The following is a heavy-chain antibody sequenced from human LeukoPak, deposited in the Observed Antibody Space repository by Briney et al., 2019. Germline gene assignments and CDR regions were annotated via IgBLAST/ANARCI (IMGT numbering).Heavy chain of an antibody. Sequence: SETLSLTCIVSGGSISNYYWSWIRQPAGKGLEWIGRIYSSGSTNYNPSLKSRVTMSVDTSKNQFSLKLSSVTAADTAVYFCARSVVSDPASLQYYYGMDVWGQGTTVTVPS. D-gene: IGHD2/OR15-2a*01. CDR2: IYSSGST. J-gene: IGHJ6*02. V-gene: IGHV4-4*07. CDR3: ARSVVSDPASLQYYYGMDV. CDR1: GGSISNYY.